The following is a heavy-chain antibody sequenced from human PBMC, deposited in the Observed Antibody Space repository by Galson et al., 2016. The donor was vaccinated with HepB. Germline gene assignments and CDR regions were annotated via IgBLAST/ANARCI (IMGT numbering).Heavy chain of an antibody. CDR1: GGTFSNYF. CDR3: VMDAASYSLITAGF. J-gene: IGHJ4*02. Sequence: SVKVSCKASGGTFSNYFISWVRQAPGQGLEWVAGIILIFGTTNYAQRFQGRVTLTADESTSTAYMELSSLRSEDTAIYYCVMDAASYSLITAGFWGQGTLVTVSS. CDR2: IILIFGTT. V-gene: IGHV1-69*13. D-gene: IGHD3-10*01.